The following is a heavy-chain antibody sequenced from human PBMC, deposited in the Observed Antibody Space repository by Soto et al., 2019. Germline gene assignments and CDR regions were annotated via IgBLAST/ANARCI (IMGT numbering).Heavy chain of an antibody. V-gene: IGHV4-30-4*01. CDR1: GGSISSGDYY. CDR2: IYYSGST. J-gene: IGHJ3*02. Sequence: QVQLQESGPGLVKPSQTLSLTCTVSGGSISSGDYYWSWIRQPPGKGLEWIGYIYYSGSTYYNPSLKSRVTISVDTSKNQFSLKLSSVTAADTAVYYCASVPTAARPGIVVVPAAIGAFDIWGQGTMVTVSS. CDR3: ASVPTAARPGIVVVPAAIGAFDI. D-gene: IGHD2-2*01.